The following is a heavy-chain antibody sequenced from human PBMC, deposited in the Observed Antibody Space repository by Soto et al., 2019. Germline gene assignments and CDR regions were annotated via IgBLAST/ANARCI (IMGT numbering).Heavy chain of an antibody. CDR2: LYYSGST. D-gene: IGHD3-10*01. Sequence: PSETLSLTCTVSGGSISSYYWSWIRQPPGKGLEWIGYLYYSGSTNYNPSLKSRVTISVDTSKNQFSLKLSSVTAADTAVYYCARQSGSGRSYYYYGMDVWGQGTTVTVSS. J-gene: IGHJ6*02. V-gene: IGHV4-59*01. CDR3: ARQSGSGRSYYYYGMDV. CDR1: GGSISSYY.